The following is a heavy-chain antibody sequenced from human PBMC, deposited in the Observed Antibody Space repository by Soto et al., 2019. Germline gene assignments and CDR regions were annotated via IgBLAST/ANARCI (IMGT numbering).Heavy chain of an antibody. Sequence: ASGKVSCKASGYTFTGYYMHWVRQAPGQGLEWMGWINPNSGGTNYAQKFQGRVTMTRDTSISTAYMELSRLRSDDTAVYYCARAYSGSYYGHNAFDIWGQGTMVTVSS. CDR3: ARAYSGSYYGHNAFDI. V-gene: IGHV1-2*02. CDR1: GYTFTGYY. J-gene: IGHJ3*02. CDR2: INPNSGGT. D-gene: IGHD1-26*01.